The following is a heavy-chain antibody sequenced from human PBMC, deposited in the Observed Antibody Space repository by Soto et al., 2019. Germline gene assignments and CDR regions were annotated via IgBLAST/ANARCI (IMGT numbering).Heavy chain of an antibody. Sequence: PETLSLTCSVSSGSLSSHFWAWIRQSPGKGLEWLGYIFYTGITNYNPSLQSRVTISVDTSKDQFSLRLNSVTAADTAVYYCARGGYDFSGVNFDDGFDFWGQGIPVTVSS. CDR3: ARGGYDFSGVNFDDGFDF. CDR2: IFYTGIT. CDR1: SGSLSSHF. J-gene: IGHJ3*01. D-gene: IGHD3-22*01. V-gene: IGHV4-59*11.